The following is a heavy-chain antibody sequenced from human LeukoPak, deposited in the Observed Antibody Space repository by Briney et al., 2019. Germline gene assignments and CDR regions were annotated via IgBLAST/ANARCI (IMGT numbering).Heavy chain of an antibody. Sequence: PGGSLRLSCAASGFTFSSYAMSWVRQAPGKGLEWVSYISGSSGAIHYADSVKGRFTISRDNAKNSLYLQVNSLRDEDTAVYYCARDRMTTNAFDIWGQGTMVAVSS. D-gene: IGHD4-11*01. CDR1: GFTFSSYA. V-gene: IGHV3-48*02. CDR3: ARDRMTTNAFDI. CDR2: ISGSSGAI. J-gene: IGHJ3*02.